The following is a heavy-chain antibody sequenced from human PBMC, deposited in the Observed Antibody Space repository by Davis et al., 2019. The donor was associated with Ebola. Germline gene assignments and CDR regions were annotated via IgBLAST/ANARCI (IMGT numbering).Heavy chain of an antibody. CDR3: ARHSILTGYYTPYYYYGMDV. CDR2: IYYSGST. V-gene: IGHV4-39*01. D-gene: IGHD3-9*01. CDR1: GGSISSSSYY. Sequence: MPGGSLRLSCTVSGGSISSSSYYWGWIRQPPGKGLEWIGSIYYSGSTYYNPSLKSRVTISVDTSRNQFSLKLSSVTAADTAVYYCARHSILTGYYTPYYYYGMDVWGQGTTVTVSS. J-gene: IGHJ6*02.